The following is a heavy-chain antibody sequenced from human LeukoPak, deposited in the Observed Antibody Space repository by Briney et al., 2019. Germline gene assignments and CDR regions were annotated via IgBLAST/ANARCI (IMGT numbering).Heavy chain of an antibody. J-gene: IGHJ6*03. Sequence: ASVKVSCKASGYTFTSYGISWVRQAPGQGLEWMGWISAYNGNTNYAQKLQGRVTMTTDTSTSTAYMELRSLRSDDTAVYYCARVSVLWFGEPLQDCMDVWGKGTTVTISS. D-gene: IGHD3-10*01. CDR2: ISAYNGNT. CDR3: ARVSVLWFGEPLQDCMDV. V-gene: IGHV1-18*01. CDR1: GYTFTSYG.